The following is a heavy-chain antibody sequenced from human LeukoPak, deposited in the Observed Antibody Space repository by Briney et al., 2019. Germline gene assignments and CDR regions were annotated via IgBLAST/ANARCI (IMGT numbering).Heavy chain of an antibody. CDR1: GGSISSYY. CDR3: ADSAGDQGSFDY. CDR2: IYYSGST. Sequence: SETLSLTCTVSGGSISSYYWSWIRQPPGKGLEWIGYIYYSGSTNYNPSLKSRVTISVDTSKNQFSLKLSSVTAADTAVYYCADSAGDQGSFDYWGQGTLVTVSS. D-gene: IGHD7-27*01. V-gene: IGHV4-59*01. J-gene: IGHJ4*02.